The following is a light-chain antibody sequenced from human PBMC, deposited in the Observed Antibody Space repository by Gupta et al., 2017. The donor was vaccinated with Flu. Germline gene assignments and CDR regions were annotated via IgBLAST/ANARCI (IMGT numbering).Light chain of an antibody. V-gene: IGKV4-1*01. CDR1: QSVLYDASEKNY. Sequence: SLGERATINCKSSQSVLYDASEKNYLSWYQQKPGQPPKVLINWASSRESGVPDRFSGSGSGTDFTLTINSLQAEDVAVYYCQQSYCIPLTFGGGTXVEIK. CDR2: WAS. CDR3: QQSYCIPLT. J-gene: IGKJ4*01.